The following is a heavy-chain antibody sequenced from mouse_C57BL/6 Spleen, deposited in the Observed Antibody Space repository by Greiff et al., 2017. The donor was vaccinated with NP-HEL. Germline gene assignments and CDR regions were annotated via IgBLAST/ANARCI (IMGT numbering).Heavy chain of an antibody. CDR3: ARSPPYGNYVLYFDY. J-gene: IGHJ2*01. V-gene: IGHV1-42*01. CDR2: INPSTGGT. Sequence: VQLKQSGPELVKPGASVKISCKASGYSFTGYYMNWVKQSPEKSLEWIGEINPSTGGTTYNQKFKAKATLTVDKSSSTAYMQLKSLTSEDSAVYYCARSPPYGNYVLYFDYWGQGTTLTVSS. D-gene: IGHD2-1*01. CDR1: GYSFTGYY.